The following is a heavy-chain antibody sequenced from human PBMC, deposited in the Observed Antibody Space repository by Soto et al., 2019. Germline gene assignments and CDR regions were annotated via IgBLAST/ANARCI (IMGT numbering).Heavy chain of an antibody. Sequence: GDSVKVSCKASGGTFSSYAISWVRQAPGQGLEWMGGIIPIFGTANYAQKFQGRVTITADESTSTAYMELSSLGSEDTAVYYCARELAAAGTDWFDPWGQGTLVTVSS. D-gene: IGHD6-13*01. CDR3: ARELAAAGTDWFDP. CDR2: IIPIFGTA. CDR1: GGTFSSYA. V-gene: IGHV1-69*13. J-gene: IGHJ5*02.